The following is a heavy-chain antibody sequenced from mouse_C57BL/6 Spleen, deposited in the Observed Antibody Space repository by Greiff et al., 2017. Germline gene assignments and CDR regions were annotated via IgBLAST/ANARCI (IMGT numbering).Heavy chain of an antibody. CDR1: GYTFTSYD. Sequence: VKLQESGPELVKPGASVKLSCKASGYTFTSYDINWVKQRPGQGLEWIGWIYPRDGSTKYNEKFKGKATLTVDTSSSTAYMELHSLTSEDSAVYFCARERLTTVVAKAMDYWGQGTSVTVSS. J-gene: IGHJ4*01. D-gene: IGHD1-1*01. CDR3: ARERLTTVVAKAMDY. V-gene: IGHV1-85*01. CDR2: IYPRDGST.